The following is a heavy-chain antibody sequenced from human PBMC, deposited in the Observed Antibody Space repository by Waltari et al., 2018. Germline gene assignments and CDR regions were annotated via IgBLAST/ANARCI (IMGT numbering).Heavy chain of an antibody. D-gene: IGHD6-19*01. J-gene: IGHJ4*02. CDR2: IKQDGSES. CDR3: ARPYSSGWYINFDY. V-gene: IGHV3-7*01. Sequence: EVQLVESGGGLVQPGGSLRLSCTASGFTFSSYSMVWVRQAPGKGLCWLATIKQDGSESYYVDSVKGRFTFSRDNAKNSLYLQMNSLRAEDTAVYYCARPYSSGWYINFDYWGQGTLVTVSS. CDR1: GFTFSSYS.